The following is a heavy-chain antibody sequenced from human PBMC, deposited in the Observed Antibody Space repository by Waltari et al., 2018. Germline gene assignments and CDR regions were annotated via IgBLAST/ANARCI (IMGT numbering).Heavy chain of an antibody. Sequence: QVQLQQSGPGLVKPSQTLSLTWSISGGRVHSNSTAWYRQRQSPSRGLEWLGRTYYRSKWYNDYAVSVKSRITINPDTSKNQFSLQLNSVTPEDTAVYYCARGEQSQSMGTWGQGTLVTVSS. D-gene: IGHD7-27*01. CDR1: GGRVHSNSTA. V-gene: IGHV6-1*01. CDR3: ARGEQSQSMGT. J-gene: IGHJ4*02. CDR2: TYYRSKWYN.